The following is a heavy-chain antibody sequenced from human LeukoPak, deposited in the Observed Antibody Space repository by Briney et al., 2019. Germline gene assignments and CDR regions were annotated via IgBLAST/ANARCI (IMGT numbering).Heavy chain of an antibody. CDR1: GFPFSSYW. CDR3: TRVGYIDEGIDY. V-gene: IGHV3-7*04. Sequence: GGSLRLSCVASGFPFSSYWMTWVRQAPGKGLEWVANIKQDGSKKAYVDSVKGRFTISRDNAKNSLYLQMNSLRAEDTAIYYCTRVGYIDEGIDYWGQGTLVTVSS. CDR2: IKQDGSKK. J-gene: IGHJ4*02. D-gene: IGHD5-24*01.